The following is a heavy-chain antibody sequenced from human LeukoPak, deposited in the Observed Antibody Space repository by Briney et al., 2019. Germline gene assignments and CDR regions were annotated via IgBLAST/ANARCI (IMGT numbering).Heavy chain of an antibody. CDR2: IIPIFGTA. J-gene: IGHJ3*02. Sequence: EASVKVSCKASGGTFSSYAISWVRQAPGQGLEWMGGIIPIFGTANYAQKFQGRVTITADESTSTAYMELSSLRSEDTAVYYCARELPWAFDIWGQGTMVTVSS. CDR3: ARELPWAFDI. CDR1: GGTFSSYA. D-gene: IGHD5-18*01. V-gene: IGHV1-69*13.